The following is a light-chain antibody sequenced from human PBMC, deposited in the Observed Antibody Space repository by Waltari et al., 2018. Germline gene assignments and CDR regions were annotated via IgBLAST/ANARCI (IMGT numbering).Light chain of an antibody. CDR2: ASS. CDR1: QGVSTY. V-gene: IGKV1-8*01. J-gene: IGKJ1*01. CDR3: QQYHTYPWT. Sequence: AIRMTQSPASLSASTGDRVTISCRASQGVSTYLAWYQQKPGKAPSLLIYASSTLESGVPSKFSGIGSGTDFTLTISCLQSEDFATYYCQQYHTYPWTFGQGTKVEI.